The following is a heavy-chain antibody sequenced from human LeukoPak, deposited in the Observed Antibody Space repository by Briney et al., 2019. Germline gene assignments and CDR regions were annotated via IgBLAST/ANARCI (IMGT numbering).Heavy chain of an antibody. Sequence: GGSLRLSCAAPGFTFSDYYMSWIRQAPGKGLEWVSYISSSGSTIYYADSVKGRFTISRDNAKNSLYLQMSSLRAEDTAVYYCARVIQQWLVFDYWGQGTLVTVSS. J-gene: IGHJ4*02. V-gene: IGHV3-11*04. CDR2: ISSSGSTI. D-gene: IGHD6-19*01. CDR1: GFTFSDYY. CDR3: ARVIQQWLVFDY.